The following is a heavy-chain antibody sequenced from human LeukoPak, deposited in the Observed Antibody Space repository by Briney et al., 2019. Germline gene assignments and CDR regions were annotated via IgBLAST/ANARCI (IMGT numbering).Heavy chain of an antibody. CDR3: ARPSGVYAFFNY. Sequence: SETLSLTCAVYGGSFSGYYWSWIRQPPGKGLEWIGEINHSGSTNYNPSLKSRVIISVDTSKNQFSLKLSSVTAADTAVYYCARPSGVYAFFNYWGQGTLVTVSS. V-gene: IGHV4-34*01. CDR1: GGSFSGYY. CDR2: INHSGST. D-gene: IGHD2-8*01. J-gene: IGHJ4*02.